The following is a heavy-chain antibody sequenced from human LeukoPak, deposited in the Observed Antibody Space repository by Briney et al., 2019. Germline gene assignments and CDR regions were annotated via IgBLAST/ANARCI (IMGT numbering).Heavy chain of an antibody. D-gene: IGHD3-10*01. CDR2: IKSKTDGGTT. Sequence: PGGSLRLSCAASGFTFSSYAMSWVRQAPGEGLEWVGRIKSKTDGGTTDYAAPVKGRFTISRDDSKNTLYLQMNSLKTEDTAVYYCTTDDVLLWFGELSGFDPWGQGTLVTVSS. J-gene: IGHJ5*02. CDR1: GFTFSSYA. V-gene: IGHV3-15*01. CDR3: TTDDVLLWFGELSGFDP.